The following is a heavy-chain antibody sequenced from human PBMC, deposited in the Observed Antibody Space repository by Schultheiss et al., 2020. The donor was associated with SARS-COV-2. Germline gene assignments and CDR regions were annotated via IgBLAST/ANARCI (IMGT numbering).Heavy chain of an antibody. J-gene: IGHJ6*02. V-gene: IGHV3-43D*04. CDR2: INWDGART. Sequence: GGSLRLSCAASGFTFSSYAIHWVRQAPGKGLEWVSLINWDGARTYYVDSVKGRFTIYRDNAKNSLFLQMNSLRAEDTAVYYCGRGMDVWGQGTTVTVSS. CDR3: GRGMDV. CDR1: GFTFSSYA.